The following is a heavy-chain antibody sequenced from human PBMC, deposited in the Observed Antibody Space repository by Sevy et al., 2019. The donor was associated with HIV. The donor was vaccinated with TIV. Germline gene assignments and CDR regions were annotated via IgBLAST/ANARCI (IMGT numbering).Heavy chain of an antibody. CDR1: GFTFSSYW. V-gene: IGHV3-7*01. CDR3: ARDRLEDIVVVPAAMPGVGWFDP. Sequence: GGSLRLSCAASGFTFSSYWMSWVRQAPGKGLEWVANIKQDGSEKYYVDSVKGGFTISRDNAKNSLYLQMKSLRAEDTAVYYCARDRLEDIVVVPAAMPGVGWFDPWGQGTLVTVSS. CDR2: IKQDGSEK. D-gene: IGHD2-2*01. J-gene: IGHJ5*02.